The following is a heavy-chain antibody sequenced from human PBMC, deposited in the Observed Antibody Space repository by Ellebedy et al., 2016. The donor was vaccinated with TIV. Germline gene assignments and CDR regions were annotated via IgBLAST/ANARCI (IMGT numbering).Heavy chain of an antibody. Sequence: GESLKISCAASGFIFSDYYMSWIRQAPGKGLEWVSYISSSGSTIYYADSVKGRFTVSRDNAKNSLYLQMNSLRAEDTAVYYCARSSFSMVRGDDEYNWFDPWGQGTLVTVSS. J-gene: IGHJ5*02. CDR1: GFIFSDYY. V-gene: IGHV3-11*01. CDR3: ARSSFSMVRGDDEYNWFDP. CDR2: ISSSGSTI. D-gene: IGHD3-10*01.